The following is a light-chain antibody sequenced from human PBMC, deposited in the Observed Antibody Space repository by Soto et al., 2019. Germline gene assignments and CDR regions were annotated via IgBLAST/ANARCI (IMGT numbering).Light chain of an antibody. V-gene: IGKV2-30*02. J-gene: IGKJ5*01. Sequence: DVVMTQSPLSLPVTLGQSASLSCRSSQSLLHSDGNTYLTWFHQRPGQSPRRLIYKVTNRESRVPDRFSGSGSGNDFTLKISRVEAEDVGLYYCMQGTHWPTFAQETRLRIK. CDR2: KVT. CDR1: QSLLHSDGNTY. CDR3: MQGTHWPT.